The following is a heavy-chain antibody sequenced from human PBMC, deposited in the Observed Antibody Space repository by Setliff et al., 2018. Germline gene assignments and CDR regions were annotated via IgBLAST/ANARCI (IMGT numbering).Heavy chain of an antibody. CDR1: GYTFISYG. Sequence: ASVKVSCKASGYTFISYGISWVRQAPGQGLEWMGWISAYNGNTNYAQKLQGRVTMTTDTSTSTAYMELRSLRSDDTAVYYCAREKGPAAHWNWFDPWGQGTLVTVSS. V-gene: IGHV1-18*01. CDR2: ISAYNGNT. J-gene: IGHJ5*02. D-gene: IGHD2-2*01. CDR3: AREKGPAAHWNWFDP.